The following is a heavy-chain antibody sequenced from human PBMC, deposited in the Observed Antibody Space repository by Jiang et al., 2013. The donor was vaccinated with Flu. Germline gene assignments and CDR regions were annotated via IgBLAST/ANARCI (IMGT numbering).Heavy chain of an antibody. Sequence: GVVQPGRSLRLSCAASGFTFSSYGMHWVRQAPGKGLEWVAVISNDGTNKYYIDSVKGRFTMSRDNSKSTLYVQMNSLRVEDTAAYYCARDLGVGVTAQLGYYYGMDVWGQGATVTVSS. J-gene: IGHJ6*02. V-gene: IGHV3-30*19. CDR3: ARDLGVGVTAQLGYYYGMDV. CDR1: GFTFSSYG. D-gene: IGHD2-15*01. CDR2: ISNDGTNK.